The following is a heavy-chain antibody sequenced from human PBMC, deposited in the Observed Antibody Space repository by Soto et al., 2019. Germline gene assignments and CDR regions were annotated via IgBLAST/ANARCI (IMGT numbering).Heavy chain of an antibody. CDR1: GYTFTDYY. J-gene: IGHJ6*02. V-gene: IGHV1-2*02. CDR2: INPKNGDT. CDR3: ARGDSTDCSNGVCSFFYNHDMDV. D-gene: IGHD2-8*01. Sequence: ASVKVSCKASGYTFTDYYIHWVRQAPGQGLEWMGWINPKNGDTKYAQYLQDRVAWTRDASISTASMEPTRLTSDDTAIYYCARGDSTDCSNGVCSFFYNHDMDVWGQGTTVTVSS.